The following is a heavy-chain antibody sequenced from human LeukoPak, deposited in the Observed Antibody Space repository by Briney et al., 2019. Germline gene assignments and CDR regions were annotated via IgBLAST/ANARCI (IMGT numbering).Heavy chain of an antibody. J-gene: IGHJ4*02. CDR3: AKENSSGYYYFDY. V-gene: IGHV3-23*01. CDR2: ISGGGGST. Sequence: GGSPRLSCAASGFSFNRYAMTWVRQAPGKGLEWVSIISGGGGSTFYADSVKGRYTISRDNSKSTLYLQMNSLRAEDTAIYYCAKENSSGYYYFDYWGQGTLVTVSS. D-gene: IGHD3-22*01. CDR1: GFSFNRYA.